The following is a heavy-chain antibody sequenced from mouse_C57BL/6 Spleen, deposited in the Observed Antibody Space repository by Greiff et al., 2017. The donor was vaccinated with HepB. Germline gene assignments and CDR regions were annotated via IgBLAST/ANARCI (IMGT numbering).Heavy chain of an antibody. CDR2: IYPRDGST. D-gene: IGHD1-1*01. Sequence: QVQLQQSGPELVKPGASVKLSCKASGYTFTSYDINWVKQRPGQGLEWIGWIYPRDGSTKYNEKFKGKATLTVDTSSSTAYMELHSLTSEDSAVYFCARSRGSLYYYAMDDWGQGTSVTVSS. CDR3: ARSRGSLYYYAMDD. CDR1: GYTFTSYD. J-gene: IGHJ4*01. V-gene: IGHV1-85*01.